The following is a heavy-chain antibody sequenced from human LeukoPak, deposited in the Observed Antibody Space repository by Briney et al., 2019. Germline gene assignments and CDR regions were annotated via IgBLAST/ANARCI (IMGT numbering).Heavy chain of an antibody. CDR1: GYTLTSYG. D-gene: IGHD3-16*02. Sequence: GASVKVSXKASGYTLTSYGISWVRQAPGQGLEWMGWISAYNGNTNYAQKLQGRVTMTTDTSTSTAYMELRSLRSDDTAVYYCARGWHYVWGSYPNYFDYWGQGTLVTVSS. CDR3: ARGWHYVWGSYPNYFDY. CDR2: ISAYNGNT. J-gene: IGHJ4*02. V-gene: IGHV1-18*01.